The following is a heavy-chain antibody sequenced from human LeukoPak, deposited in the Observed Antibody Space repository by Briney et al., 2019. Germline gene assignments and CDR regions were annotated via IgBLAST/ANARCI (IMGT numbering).Heavy chain of an antibody. V-gene: IGHV1-2*02. CDR2: INPNSGGT. D-gene: IGHD3-16*01. CDR3: ARHSWGGYYHDY. J-gene: IGHJ4*02. Sequence: ASVKVSCKASGYTFTGYYMHWVRQAPGQGLEWMGWINPNSGGTNYAQKFQGRVTMTRDTSISTAYMELSRLRSDDTAVYYCARHSWGGYYHDYWGQGTLVTVSS. CDR1: GYTFTGYY.